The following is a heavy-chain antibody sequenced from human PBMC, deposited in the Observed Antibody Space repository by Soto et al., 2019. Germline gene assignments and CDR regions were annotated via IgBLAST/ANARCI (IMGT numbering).Heavy chain of an antibody. CDR1: GFTFSNYG. V-gene: IGHV3-33*01. D-gene: IGHD2-2*01. CDR3: VRDDDQEANALDY. J-gene: IGHJ4*02. CDR2: ITNNGGSD. Sequence: GGSLRLSCAASGFTFSNYGMHWDRQAPGKGLEWVAVITNNGGSDHYADSLKGRFTISRDNSKHTLYLQMNSLRAEDTAVYYCVRDDDQEANALDYWGQGPLITVSS.